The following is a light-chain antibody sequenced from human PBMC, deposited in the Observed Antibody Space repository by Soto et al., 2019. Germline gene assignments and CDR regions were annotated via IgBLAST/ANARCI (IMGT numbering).Light chain of an antibody. CDR3: QQYNSMLS. V-gene: IGKV1-33*01. J-gene: IGKJ4*01. CDR2: DAS. Sequence: DIQMTQSPSSLSASEGDRVTITCQSSHDVSRNLNWFQQKPGEAPQLLIYDASNLERGGPSRFSGRGSGTDFTLTISSLQPEDVATYYCQQYNSMLSFGGGTEVEIK. CDR1: HDVSRN.